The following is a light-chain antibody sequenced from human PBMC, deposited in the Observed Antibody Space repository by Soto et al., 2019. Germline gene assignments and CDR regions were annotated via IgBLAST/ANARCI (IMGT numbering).Light chain of an antibody. Sequence: DVVMTQSPLSLPVTLGQPASISCRSSQGLGNTYLNWFHRRPGQSPRRLIYKVSNRDSGVPDRFSGSGSGTDFTLKISRVEAEDVGLYFCMQATHWPYTFGQGTKLEI. J-gene: IGKJ2*01. CDR1: QGLGNTY. CDR2: KVS. V-gene: IGKV2-30*01. CDR3: MQATHWPYT.